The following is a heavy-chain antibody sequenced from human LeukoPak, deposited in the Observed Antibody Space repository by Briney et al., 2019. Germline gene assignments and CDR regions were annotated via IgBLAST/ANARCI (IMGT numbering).Heavy chain of an antibody. CDR3: ASSSWYALDY. D-gene: IGHD6-13*01. Sequence: GGSLRLSCAASGFTFSSYEMNWVRQAPGKGLEWISYISSSGSTMYYADSVKGRFTISRDNAKNSLYLQMSSLRAEDTAIYYCASSSWYALDYWGQGTLVTVSS. CDR1: GFTFSSYE. V-gene: IGHV3-48*03. J-gene: IGHJ4*02. CDR2: ISSSGSTM.